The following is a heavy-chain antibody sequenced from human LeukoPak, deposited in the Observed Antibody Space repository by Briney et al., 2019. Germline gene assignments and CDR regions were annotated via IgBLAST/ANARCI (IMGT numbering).Heavy chain of an antibody. CDR1: GGSISSGGYY. V-gene: IGHV4-31*03. D-gene: IGHD6-13*01. CDR2: IYYSGST. CDR3: ARDSGSIAAAGRWFDP. J-gene: IGHJ5*02. Sequence: SQTLSLTCTVSGGSISSGGYYWSWIRQHPGKGLEWIGYIYYSGSTYYNSSLKSRVTISVDTSKNQFSLKLSSVTAADTAVYYCARDSGSIAAAGRWFDPWGQGTLVTVSS.